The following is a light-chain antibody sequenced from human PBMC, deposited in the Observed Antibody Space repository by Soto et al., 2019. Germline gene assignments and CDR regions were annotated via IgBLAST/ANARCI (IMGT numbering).Light chain of an antibody. V-gene: IGKV1-5*03. CDR3: QHYNSYSQA. CDR2: KAS. CDR1: QTISSW. J-gene: IGKJ1*01. Sequence: DIQMTQSPSTLSGSVGDRVTITCRASQTISSWLAWYQQKPGKAPKLLIYKASTLKSGVPSRFSGSGCGTEFPLTIFSLQPDDFATYYCQHYNSYSQAFGQGAKAAI.